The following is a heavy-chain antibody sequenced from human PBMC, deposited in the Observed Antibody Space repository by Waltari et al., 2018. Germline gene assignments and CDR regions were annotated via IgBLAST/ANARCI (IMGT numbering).Heavy chain of an antibody. CDR3: ARSLGETIAAATFDY. D-gene: IGHD6-13*01. Sequence: QVQLQESGPGLVKPSETLSLTCTVSGGSISSYYWSWIRQPAGKGLEWIGRIYTSGSTNYNPSRKSRVTMSVDTSKNQFSLKLSSVTAADTAVYYCARSLGETIAAATFDYWGQGTLVTVSS. CDR2: IYTSGST. J-gene: IGHJ4*02. CDR1: GGSISSYY. V-gene: IGHV4-4*07.